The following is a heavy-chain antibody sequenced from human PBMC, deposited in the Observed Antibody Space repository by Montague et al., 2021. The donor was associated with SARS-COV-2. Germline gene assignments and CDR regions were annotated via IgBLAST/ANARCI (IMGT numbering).Heavy chain of an antibody. CDR1: GGSISSGGYY. CDR3: ARVNTVRVYWFDP. D-gene: IGHD4-11*01. Sequence: TLSLTCTVSGGSISSGGYYWSWIRQHPGKGLEWIGYIYYSGSTYYNPSLKSRFTISVDTSKNQFSLKLSSVTAADTAVYYCARVNTVRVYWFDPWGQGTLVTVSS. J-gene: IGHJ5*02. V-gene: IGHV4-31*03. CDR2: IYYSGST.